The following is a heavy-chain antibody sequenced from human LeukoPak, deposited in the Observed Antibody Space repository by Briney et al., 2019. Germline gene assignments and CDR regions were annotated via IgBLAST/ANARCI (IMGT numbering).Heavy chain of an antibody. D-gene: IGHD4-17*01. CDR3: ARDLTTVTETYYYYYYGMAV. J-gene: IGHJ6*04. CDR2: IYSGGST. CDR1: GFSVSTNY. Sequence: GGSLRLSCAASGFSVSTNYMNWVRQAPGKGLEWVSVIYSGGSTYYADSVKGRFTISRDNSKNTLYLQMNSLRAEDTAVYYCARDLTTVTETYYYYYYGMAVWGKGTTVTVSS. V-gene: IGHV3-66*02.